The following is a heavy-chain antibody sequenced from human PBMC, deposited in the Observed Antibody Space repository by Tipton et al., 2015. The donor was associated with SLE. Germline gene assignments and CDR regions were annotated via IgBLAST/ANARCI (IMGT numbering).Heavy chain of an antibody. CDR1: GGSISSSSYY. V-gene: IGHV4-61*01. D-gene: IGHD1-26*01. Sequence: TLSLTCTVSGGSISSSSYYWRWIRQPPGKGLEWIGDIYYSGSTNYNPSLKSRVTISVDTSKNQFSLKLSSVTAADTAVYYCAREFRDGGSYHYYYYYMDVWGKGTTVTVSS. J-gene: IGHJ6*03. CDR2: IYYSGST. CDR3: AREFRDGGSYHYYYYYMDV.